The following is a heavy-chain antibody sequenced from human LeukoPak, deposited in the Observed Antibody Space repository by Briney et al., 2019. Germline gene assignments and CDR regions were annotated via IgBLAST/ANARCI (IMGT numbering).Heavy chain of an antibody. V-gene: IGHV4-34*01. CDR1: GGSFXGYY. Sequence: PSETLSLTCAVYGGSFXGYYWSWIRQPXXXXXXXIGEINHSGSANYNPSLKSRVTISVDTSKNQFSLKLSSVTAADTAVYYCARGRGYYDNSFDYWGQGTLVTVSS. CDR2: INHSGSA. CDR3: ARGRGYYDNSFDY. J-gene: IGHJ4*02. D-gene: IGHD3-22*01.